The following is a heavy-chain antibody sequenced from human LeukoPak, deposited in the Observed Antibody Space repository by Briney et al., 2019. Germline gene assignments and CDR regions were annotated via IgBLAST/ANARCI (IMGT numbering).Heavy chain of an antibody. CDR1: GFTFGTYS. CDR3: ASGSEMATGYYYGMDV. CDR2: INSRSSSI. Sequence: GGSLRLSCAASGFTFGTYSMSWVRQAPGKGLEWVSSINSRSSSIYHTDSVKGRFTVSRDNAKEPLYLQMNSMRVEDTAVYYCASGSEMATGYYYGMDVWGQGTTVTVSS. V-gene: IGHV3-21*01. J-gene: IGHJ6*02. D-gene: IGHD5-24*01.